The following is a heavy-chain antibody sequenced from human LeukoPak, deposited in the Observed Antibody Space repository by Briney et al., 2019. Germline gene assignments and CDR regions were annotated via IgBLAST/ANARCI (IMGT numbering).Heavy chain of an antibody. CDR3: ARDGDIAFVGTIDAQGSPGGYYYFQH. Sequence: ASVTVSCKASGGTFSSYAISWVRQAPGQGLEWMGGIIPIFGTANYPQKFQGRVTITTDESTSTAYMELSSLRSEDTAVYYCARDGDIAFVGTIDAQGSPGGYYYFQHWGQGTLVTVSS. V-gene: IGHV1-69*05. D-gene: IGHD3-10*01. J-gene: IGHJ1*01. CDR2: IIPIFGTA. CDR1: GGTFSSYA.